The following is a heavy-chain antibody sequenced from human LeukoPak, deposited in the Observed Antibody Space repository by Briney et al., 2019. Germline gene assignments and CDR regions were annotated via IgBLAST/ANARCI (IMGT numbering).Heavy chain of an antibody. CDR1: GYTFTSYY. V-gene: IGHV1-46*01. Sequence: GASVKVSCKASGYTFTSYYMHWVRQAPGQGLEWMGIINPSGGSTSYAQKFHGRVTMTRDTSTSTVYMELSSLRSEDTAVYYCAKQCGGSDWFDAFDIWGQGTMVTVSS. CDR2: INPSGGST. J-gene: IGHJ3*02. D-gene: IGHD6-19*01. CDR3: AKQCGGSDWFDAFDI.